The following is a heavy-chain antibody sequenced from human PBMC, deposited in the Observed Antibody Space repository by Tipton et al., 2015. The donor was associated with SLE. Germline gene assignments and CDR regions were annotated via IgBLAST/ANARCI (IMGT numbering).Heavy chain of an antibody. CDR3: ARDLPPGGEFDY. V-gene: IGHV3-33*01. Sequence: SLRLSCAASGFTFSIYGMHWVRQAPGKGLEWVAVIWYDGSNKYYADSVKGRFTISRDNSKNTLYLLMNSLRAEDTAVYYCARDLPPGGEFDYWGQGTLVTVSS. D-gene: IGHD2-21*01. CDR2: IWYDGSNK. CDR1: GFTFSIYG. J-gene: IGHJ4*02.